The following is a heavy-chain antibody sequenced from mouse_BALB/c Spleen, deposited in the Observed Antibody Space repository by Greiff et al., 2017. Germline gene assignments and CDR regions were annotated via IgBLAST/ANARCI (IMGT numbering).Heavy chain of an antibody. Sequence: EVQRVESGGGLVQPKGSLKLSCAASGFTFNTYAMNWVRQAPGKGLEWVARIRSKSNNYATYYADSVKDRFTISRDDSQSMLYLQMNNLKTEDTAMYYCVRGDWVDDWGQGTTLTVSS. CDR1: GFTFNTYA. J-gene: IGHJ2*01. D-gene: IGHD4-1*01. CDR3: VRGDWVDD. CDR2: IRSKSNNYAT. V-gene: IGHV10-1*02.